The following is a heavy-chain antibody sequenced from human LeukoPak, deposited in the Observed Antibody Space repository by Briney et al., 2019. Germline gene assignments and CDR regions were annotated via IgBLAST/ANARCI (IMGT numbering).Heavy chain of an antibody. Sequence: PSETLSLTCTVSGYSIFSGYYWGWIRQPPGKGLEWIGSIYYSGSTYYDPSHKSRVTISVDTSKNQFSLKLSSVTAADTAVYYCARVYVDTAMYDYWGQGTLVTVSS. V-gene: IGHV4-38-2*02. CDR2: IYYSGST. CDR3: ARVYVDTAMYDY. D-gene: IGHD5-18*01. CDR1: GYSIFSGYY. J-gene: IGHJ4*02.